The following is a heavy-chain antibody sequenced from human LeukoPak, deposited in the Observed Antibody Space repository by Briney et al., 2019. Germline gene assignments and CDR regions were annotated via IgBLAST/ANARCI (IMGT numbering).Heavy chain of an antibody. J-gene: IGHJ4*02. CDR3: ARPLLGPYYFDY. Sequence: GESLKISCKASGYSFTNYWIAWVRQMPGKGLEWVGIIYPGDSDARYSPSFQGQVTISADKSITTTYLQWSGLKALDTAIYYCARPLLGPYYFDYWGQGTLVTVSS. V-gene: IGHV5-51*01. CDR2: IYPGDSDA. CDR1: GYSFTNYW. D-gene: IGHD3-10*01.